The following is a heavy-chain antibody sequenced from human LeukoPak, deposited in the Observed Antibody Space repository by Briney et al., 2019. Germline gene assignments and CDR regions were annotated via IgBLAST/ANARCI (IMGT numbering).Heavy chain of an antibody. CDR3: ARATVTETTRFDY. Sequence: SETLSLTCAVSGGSISSGGYSWSWIGQPPGKGLEWIGYIYHSGSTYYNPSLKSRVTISVDRSKNQFSLKLSSVTAADTAVYYCARATVTETTRFDYWGQGTLVTVSS. J-gene: IGHJ4*02. CDR1: GGSISSGGYS. V-gene: IGHV4-30-2*01. CDR2: IYHSGST. D-gene: IGHD4-17*01.